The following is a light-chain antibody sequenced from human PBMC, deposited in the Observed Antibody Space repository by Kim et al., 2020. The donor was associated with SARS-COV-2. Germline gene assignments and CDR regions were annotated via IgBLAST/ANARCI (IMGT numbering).Light chain of an antibody. CDR2: WAS. J-gene: IGKJ4*01. CDR1: QSLLYSSINKNY. Sequence: DIVMTQSPDSLAVSLGERATINCKSSQSLLYSSINKNYLAWYQQKPGQPPKLLICWASSRESGVPERFSGSGSGTDFTLTIRSLQAEDVAVYYCQQYYTSSPLTFGGGTRVEI. V-gene: IGKV4-1*01. CDR3: QQYYTSSPLT.